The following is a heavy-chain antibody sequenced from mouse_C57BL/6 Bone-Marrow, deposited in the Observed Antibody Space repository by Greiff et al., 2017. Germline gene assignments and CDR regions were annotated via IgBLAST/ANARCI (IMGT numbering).Heavy chain of an antibody. CDR3: ARVHYYGSSYGPY. CDR2: ISYDGSN. D-gene: IGHD1-1*01. CDR1: GYSITSGYY. V-gene: IGHV3-6*01. Sequence: EVQLQESGPGLVKPSQSLSLTCSVTGYSITSGYYWNWIRQFPGNKLEWMGYISYDGSNNYNPSLKNRISITRDTSKNQFFLKLNSVTTEDTATYYCARVHYYGSSYGPYWGQGTTLTVSS. J-gene: IGHJ2*01.